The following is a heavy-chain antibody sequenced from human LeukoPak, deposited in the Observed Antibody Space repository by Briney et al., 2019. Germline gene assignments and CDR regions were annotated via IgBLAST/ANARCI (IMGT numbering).Heavy chain of an antibody. Sequence: ASVKVSCKASGYTFTSYGISWVRQAPGQGLEWMGWISPYNGNTNYAPKLQGRLTMTTDTSTSTAYMELRSLRSDDTAVYYCARRGSNWYDSFDICGQGTMVTVSS. J-gene: IGHJ3*02. CDR3: ARRGSNWYDSFDI. CDR1: GYTFTSYG. V-gene: IGHV1-18*01. D-gene: IGHD6-13*01. CDR2: ISPYNGNT.